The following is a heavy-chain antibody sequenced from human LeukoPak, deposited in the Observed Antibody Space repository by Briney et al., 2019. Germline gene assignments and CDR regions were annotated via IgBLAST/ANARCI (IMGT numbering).Heavy chain of an antibody. CDR1: GFTFSSYW. J-gene: IGHJ3*02. D-gene: IGHD5-18*01. CDR3: ARGDSYGPQPDAFDI. V-gene: IGHV3-74*01. Sequence: PGGSLRLSCAASGFTFSSYWMHWVRQAPGKGLVWVSRINSDGSSTSYADSVKGRFTISRDNAKNSLYLQMNSLRAEDTAVYYCARGDSYGPQPDAFDIWGQGTMVTVSS. CDR2: INSDGSST.